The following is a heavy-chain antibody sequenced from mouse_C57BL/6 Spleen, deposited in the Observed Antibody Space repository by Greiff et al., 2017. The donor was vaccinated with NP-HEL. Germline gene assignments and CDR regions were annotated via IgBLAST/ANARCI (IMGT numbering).Heavy chain of an antibody. CDR2: IYPGDGDT. Sequence: QVQLKESGPELVKPGASVKISCKASGYAFSSSWMNWVKQRPGKGLEWIGRIYPGDGDTNYNGKFKGKATLTADKSSSTAYMQLSSLTSEDSAVYCCAREGMITRWFAYWGQGTLVTVSA. CDR3: AREGMITRWFAY. J-gene: IGHJ3*01. CDR1: GYAFSSSW. D-gene: IGHD2-4*01. V-gene: IGHV1-82*01.